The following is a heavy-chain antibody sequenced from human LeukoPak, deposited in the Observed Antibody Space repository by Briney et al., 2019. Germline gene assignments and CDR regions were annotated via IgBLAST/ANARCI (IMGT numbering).Heavy chain of an antibody. CDR2: IWYDGGNK. J-gene: IGHJ4*02. CDR1: GFTFSSYG. D-gene: IGHD6-19*01. V-gene: IGHV3-33*01. Sequence: GRSLRLSCAASGFTFSSYGMHWVRQAPGKGLEWVAVIWYDGGNKYYADSVKGRFTISRDNSKSTLYLQMNSLRAEDTAVYYCARVRGDDKYSSGWYLDYWGQGTLVTVSS. CDR3: ARVRGDDKYSSGWYLDY.